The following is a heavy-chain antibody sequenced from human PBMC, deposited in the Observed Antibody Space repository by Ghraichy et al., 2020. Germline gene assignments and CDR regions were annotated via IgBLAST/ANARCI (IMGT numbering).Heavy chain of an antibody. CDR3: ARGRGAPGRAFDI. D-gene: IGHD3-10*01. CDR2: INHSGST. J-gene: IGHJ3*02. CDR1: GGSFSGYY. V-gene: IGHV4-34*01. Sequence: SETLSLTCAVYGGSFSGYYWSWIRQPPGKGLEWIGEINHSGSTNYNPSLKSRVTISVDTSKNQFSLKLSSVTAADTAVYYCARGRGAPGRAFDIWGQGTMVTVSS.